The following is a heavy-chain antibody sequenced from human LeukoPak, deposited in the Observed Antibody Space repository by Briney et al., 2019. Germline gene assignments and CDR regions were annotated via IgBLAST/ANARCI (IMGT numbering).Heavy chain of an antibody. CDR3: ARLGRNFRIATAGSDGCDI. D-gene: IGHD6-13*01. CDR2: IYPGDSDT. J-gene: IGHJ3*02. Sequence: GESLKISCKGFGYSFANSWIGWVRQMPGKGLEWMGMIYPGDSDTRYSPSFQGQVTISADKSITTAYLQWSSLKASDTAVYYCARLGRNFRIATAGSDGCDIWGQGTMVTVSS. CDR1: GYSFANSW. V-gene: IGHV5-51*01.